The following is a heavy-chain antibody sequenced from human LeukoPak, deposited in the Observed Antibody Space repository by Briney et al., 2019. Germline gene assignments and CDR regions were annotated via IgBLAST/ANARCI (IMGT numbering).Heavy chain of an antibody. D-gene: IGHD3-9*01. Sequence: PSETLSLTCAVYGGSFSGYYWSWIRQPPGKGLEWIGEINHSGSTNYNPSLKSRVTISVDTSKNQFSLKLSSVTAADTAVYYCARLIRYFDWSYDYWGQGTLVTVSS. CDR1: GGSFSGYY. V-gene: IGHV4-34*01. J-gene: IGHJ4*02. CDR3: ARLIRYFDWSYDY. CDR2: INHSGST.